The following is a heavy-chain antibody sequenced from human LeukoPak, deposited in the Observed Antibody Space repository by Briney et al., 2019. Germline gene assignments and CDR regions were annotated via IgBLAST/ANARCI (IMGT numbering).Heavy chain of an antibody. J-gene: IGHJ3*02. CDR3: ARDDSSGYYSRAFDI. CDR2: IYYSGST. D-gene: IGHD3-22*01. Sequence: SETLSLTCTVSGGSISSYYWSWIRQPPGKGLEWIGYIYYSGSTNYNPSLKSRVTISVDTSKNQFSLKLSSVTAADTVVYYCARDDSSGYYSRAFDIWGQGTMVTVSS. V-gene: IGHV4-59*01. CDR1: GGSISSYY.